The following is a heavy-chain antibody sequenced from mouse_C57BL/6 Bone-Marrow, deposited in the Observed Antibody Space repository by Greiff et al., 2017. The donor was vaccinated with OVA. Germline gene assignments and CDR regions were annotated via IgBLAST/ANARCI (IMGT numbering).Heavy chain of an antibody. Sequence: EVQLQQSGPGLVKPSQTVFLTCTVTGISITTGNYRWSWIRQFPGNKLEWIGYIYYSGTITYNPSLTSRTTSTRYTPKNQFFLEMNSLTAEDTATYYCARERGYSNYGWFDYWGQGTTLTVSS. CDR2: IYYSGTI. V-gene: IGHV3-5*01. J-gene: IGHJ2*01. CDR1: GISITTGNYR. D-gene: IGHD2-5*01. CDR3: ARERGYSNYGWFDY.